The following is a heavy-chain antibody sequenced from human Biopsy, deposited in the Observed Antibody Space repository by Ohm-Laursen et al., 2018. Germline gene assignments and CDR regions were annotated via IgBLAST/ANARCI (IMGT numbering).Heavy chain of an antibody. D-gene: IGHD2-15*01. Sequence: ASVKVSCNASGYTFSLYHIHWVRQAPGQGLEWMGWIDPDSGRTSFGQNFQGRVTMTSDTSTGTAYLELTRLRSDDTAVYYCARDPYCSGGNCYSPLDHWGQRTLVTVSA. J-gene: IGHJ4*02. CDR1: GYTFSLYH. CDR2: IDPDSGRT. V-gene: IGHV1-2*02. CDR3: ARDPYCSGGNCYSPLDH.